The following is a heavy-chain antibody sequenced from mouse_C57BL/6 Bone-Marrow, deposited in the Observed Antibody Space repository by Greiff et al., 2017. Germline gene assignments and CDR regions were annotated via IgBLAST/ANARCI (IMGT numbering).Heavy chain of an antibody. CDR2: ISNGGGST. D-gene: IGHD1-1*01. J-gene: IGHJ1*03. CDR3: ARRGVTTVVATGWYFDV. CDR1: GFTFSDYY. Sequence: EVQLVESGGGLVQPGGSLKLSCAASGFTFSDYYMYWVRQTPEKRLAWVAYISNGGGSTYYPDPGKGRFTIARDNAKNTLYLQMSRLKSEDTAMYYCARRGVTTVVATGWYFDVWGTGTTVTVSS. V-gene: IGHV5-12*01.